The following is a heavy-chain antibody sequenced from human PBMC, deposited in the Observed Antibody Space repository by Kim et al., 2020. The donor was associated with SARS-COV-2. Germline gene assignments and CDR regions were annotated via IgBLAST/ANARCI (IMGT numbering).Heavy chain of an antibody. D-gene: IGHD3-22*01. CDR2: IYYSGST. CDR1: GVSISSGGYY. J-gene: IGHJ3*02. V-gene: IGHV4-31*03. CDR3: ARAPITMIVVVNAFDI. Sequence: SETLSLTCTVSGVSISSGGYYWSWIRQHPGKGLEWIGYIYYSGSTYYNPSLKSRVTISVDTSKNQFSLKLSSVTAADTAVYYCARAPITMIVVVNAFDIWGQGTMVTVSS.